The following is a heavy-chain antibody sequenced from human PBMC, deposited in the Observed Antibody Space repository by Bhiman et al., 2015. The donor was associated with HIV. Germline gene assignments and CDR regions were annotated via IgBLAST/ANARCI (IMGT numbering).Heavy chain of an antibody. J-gene: IGHJ5*02. CDR2: IYSGGST. D-gene: IGHD6-6*01. Sequence: EVQLVESGGGLVQPGGSLRLSCAASGFTVSSNYMSWVRQAPGKGLEWVSLIYSGGSTYYADSVKGRFTISRDNSKNTLYLQMNSLRAEDTAVYYCARGSSSSLSAERFDPWGQGTLVTVSS. CDR1: GFTVSSNY. V-gene: IGHV3-66*01. CDR3: ARGSSSSLSAERFDP.